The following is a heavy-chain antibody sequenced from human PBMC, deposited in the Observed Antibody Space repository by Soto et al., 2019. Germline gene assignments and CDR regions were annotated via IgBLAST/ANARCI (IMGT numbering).Heavy chain of an antibody. J-gene: IGHJ5*02. CDR3: AKQLDSGYETNWFDP. V-gene: IGHV3-48*02. D-gene: IGHD5-12*01. Sequence: HPGGSLRLSCAASGFTFSSYSMNWVRQAPGKGLEWVSYISSSSSTIYYADSVKGRFTISRDNAKNSLYLQMNSLRDEDTAVYYCAKQLDSGYETNWFDPWGQGTLVTVSS. CDR2: ISSSSSTI. CDR1: GFTFSSYS.